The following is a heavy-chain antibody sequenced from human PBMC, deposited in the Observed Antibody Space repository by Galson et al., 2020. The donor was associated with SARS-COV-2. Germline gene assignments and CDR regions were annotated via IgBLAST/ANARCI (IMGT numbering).Heavy chain of an antibody. D-gene: IGHD1-1*01. V-gene: IGHV4-61*01. Sequence: SETLSLTCAVSGGSVSSGNYYWSWIRQPPGKGLEWIAYIYFSGSANYNPSLKIRVTISVDTSQNQFSLSLNSVTAADTAVYYCARGRQAKFDYWGQGTPVTVSP. J-gene: IGHJ4*02. CDR3: ARGRQAKFDY. CDR1: GGSVSSGNYY. CDR2: IYFSGSA.